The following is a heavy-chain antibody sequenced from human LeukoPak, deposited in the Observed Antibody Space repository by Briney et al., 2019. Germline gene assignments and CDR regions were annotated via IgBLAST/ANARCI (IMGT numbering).Heavy chain of an antibody. Sequence: GGSLRLSCAATGFSFSSSWMTWVRQAPGRGLEWVAILQPDGSDKSYADSVRGRFTISRDNAKNSLYLQMNSLRAEDTAVYYCAREGQWLVQLRGFDYWGQGTLVTVPS. CDR1: GFSFSSSW. CDR2: LQPDGSDK. V-gene: IGHV3-7*03. D-gene: IGHD6-19*01. J-gene: IGHJ4*02. CDR3: AREGQWLVQLRGFDY.